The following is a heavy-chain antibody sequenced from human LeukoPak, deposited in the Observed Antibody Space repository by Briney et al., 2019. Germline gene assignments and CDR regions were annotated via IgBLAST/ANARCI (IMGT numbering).Heavy chain of an antibody. Sequence: SETLPLTCTASSGSISSDYWSWIRQPPGKGLEWIGYIYYSGTTNYNPSLKSRVTMSVDTSRKLFSLKLSSVTAADTAVYYCARSKYYFDYWGQGTPGTVSS. CDR2: IYYSGTT. V-gene: IGHV4-59*01. CDR3: ARSKYYFDY. J-gene: IGHJ4*02. CDR1: SGSISSDY. D-gene: IGHD2/OR15-2a*01.